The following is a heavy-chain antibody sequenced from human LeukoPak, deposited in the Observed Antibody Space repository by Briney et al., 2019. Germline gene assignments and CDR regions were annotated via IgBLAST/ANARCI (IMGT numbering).Heavy chain of an antibody. Sequence: GGSLRLSCAASGFTFSSYAMSWVRQAPGKGLEWVSAISGSGGNTYYADPVKGRFTISRDNSKNTLYLQMNSLRAEDTAVYYCAKVRATYYYGSGSHDAFDIWGQGTMVTVSS. CDR1: GFTFSSYA. J-gene: IGHJ3*02. V-gene: IGHV3-23*01. D-gene: IGHD3-10*01. CDR2: ISGSGGNT. CDR3: AKVRATYYYGSGSHDAFDI.